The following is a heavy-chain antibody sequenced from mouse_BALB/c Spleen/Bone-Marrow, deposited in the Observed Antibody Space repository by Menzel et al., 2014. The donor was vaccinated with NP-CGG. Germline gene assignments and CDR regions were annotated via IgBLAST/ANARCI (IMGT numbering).Heavy chain of an antibody. Sequence: EVNVVESGGGLAQPGGSRKLSCAASGFTFSSFGMHWVRQAPEKGLEWVAYISNGSSPIYYADTVKGRFTISRDNPKNTLFLQMTSLRSEDTAMYYCARKGAMITHYYAMDYWGQGTSVTVSS. V-gene: IGHV5-17*02. CDR1: GFTFSSFG. CDR2: ISNGSSPI. J-gene: IGHJ4*01. D-gene: IGHD2-4*01. CDR3: ARKGAMITHYYAMDY.